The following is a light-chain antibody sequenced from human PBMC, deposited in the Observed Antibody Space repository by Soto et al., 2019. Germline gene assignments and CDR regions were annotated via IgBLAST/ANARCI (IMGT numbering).Light chain of an antibody. CDR2: EVI. Sequence: QSVLTQPASVSGSPGQSITISCTGSSSDVGTYNLVSRYQHHPGKAPKLMISEVIKRPSGVSNRFSGSKSGNTASLTISGLQAEDEADYYCCSYAGSSIFVFGGGTKLTVL. CDR1: SSDVGTYNL. CDR3: CSYAGSSIFV. J-gene: IGLJ2*01. V-gene: IGLV2-23*02.